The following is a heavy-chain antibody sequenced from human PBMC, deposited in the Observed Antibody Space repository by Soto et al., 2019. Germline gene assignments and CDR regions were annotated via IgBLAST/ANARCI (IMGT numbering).Heavy chain of an antibody. D-gene: IGHD6-13*01. CDR3: ARGYRQSGYSSSSVFDY. CDR1: GGSINSGGYY. Sequence: QVQLQESGPGLVKPSQTLSLICTVSGGSINSGGYYWNWIRQHPGKGLEWIGYIFYSGSTYYNPFLRSRCTISADTSENQFSLNLSSVTSADTAVYFCARGYRQSGYSSSSVFDYWGQGTLVNVSS. V-gene: IGHV4-31*03. CDR2: IFYSGST. J-gene: IGHJ4*02.